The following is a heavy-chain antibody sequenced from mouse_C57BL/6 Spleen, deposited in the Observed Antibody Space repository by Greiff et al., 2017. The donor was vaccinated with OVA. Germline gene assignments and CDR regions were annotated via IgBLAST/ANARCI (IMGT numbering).Heavy chain of an antibody. CDR3: AKINSSGYRGGFAY. CDR1: GFTFSDYG. CDR2: ISSGSSTI. V-gene: IGHV5-17*01. D-gene: IGHD3-2*02. J-gene: IGHJ3*01. Sequence: EVKLMESGGGLVKPGGSLKLSCAASGFTFSDYGMHWVRQAPEKGLEWVAYISSGSSTIYYADTVKGRFTIPRDNAKNTLFLQMTSLRSEDTAMYYCAKINSSGYRGGFAYWGQGTLVTVSA.